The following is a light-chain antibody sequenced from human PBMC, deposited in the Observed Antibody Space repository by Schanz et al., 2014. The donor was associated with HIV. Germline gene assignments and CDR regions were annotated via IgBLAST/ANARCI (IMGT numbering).Light chain of an antibody. V-gene: IGLV2-14*01. CDR1: NSDIGGFNF. CDR2: DVT. Sequence: QSALTQPAFVSGAPGQSITISCTGTNSDIGGFNFLPWYRQHPGKAPNLMIYDVTHRPSGISSRFSGSKSGNTASLTVSGLQAEDEAEYYCSSYAGSKHWLFGGGTKLTVL. CDR3: SSYAGSKHWL. J-gene: IGLJ2*01.